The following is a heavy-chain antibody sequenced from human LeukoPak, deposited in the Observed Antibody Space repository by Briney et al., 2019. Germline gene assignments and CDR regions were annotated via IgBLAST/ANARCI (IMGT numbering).Heavy chain of an antibody. J-gene: IGHJ3*02. CDR1: GFTFSSYW. CDR3: ARAVGWRDAFDI. CDR2: VKQDGRET. D-gene: IGHD6-19*01. V-gene: IGHV3-7*01. Sequence: GGSLRLSCAASGFTFSSYWMSWVRQAPGKGLEWVANVKQDGRETYYVDSVKGRFTISRDNAKNSLYLQMNSLGAEDTAVYYCARAVGWRDAFDIWGQGTMVTVSS.